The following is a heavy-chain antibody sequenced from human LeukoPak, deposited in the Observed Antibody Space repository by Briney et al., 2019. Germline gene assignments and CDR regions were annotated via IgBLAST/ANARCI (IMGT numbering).Heavy chain of an antibody. Sequence: GGSLRLSCAASGFTFSSYGMHWVRQAPGKGLEWVAVIWYDGSNKYYADSVEGRSTISRDNSKNTLYLQMNSLRAEDTAVYYCARDLEGCSSTSCYTYFDYWGQGTLVTVSS. CDR3: ARDLEGCSSTSCYTYFDY. D-gene: IGHD2-2*02. J-gene: IGHJ4*02. V-gene: IGHV3-33*01. CDR2: IWYDGSNK. CDR1: GFTFSSYG.